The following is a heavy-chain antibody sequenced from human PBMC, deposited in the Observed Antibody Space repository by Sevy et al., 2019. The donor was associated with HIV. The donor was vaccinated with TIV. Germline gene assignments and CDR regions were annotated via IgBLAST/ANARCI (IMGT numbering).Heavy chain of an antibody. V-gene: IGHV4-31*03. Sequence: PSETLSLTCTVSGGSISSGGYYWSWIRQHPGKGLEWIGYIYYSGSTYYNPSLKSRVTISVDTSKNQFSLKLSSVTAADTAVYYCARAGEGTYYDFWSGYSQPPFDYWGQGTLVTVSS. D-gene: IGHD3-3*01. CDR1: GGSISSGGYY. CDR2: IYYSGST. J-gene: IGHJ4*02. CDR3: ARAGEGTYYDFWSGYSQPPFDY.